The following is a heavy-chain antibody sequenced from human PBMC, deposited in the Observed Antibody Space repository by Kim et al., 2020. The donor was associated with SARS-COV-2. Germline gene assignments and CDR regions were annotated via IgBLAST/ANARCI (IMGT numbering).Heavy chain of an antibody. J-gene: IGHJ4*02. V-gene: IGHV4-31*03. CDR2: IYHSGTT. CDR1: GGSISTGGFY. Sequence: SETLSLTCTVSGGSISTGGFYWSWLRQHPEKGLEWIGYIYHSGTTKYNPSLGSRVTISVDTSNNQFSLKLTSMTAADTAVYYCARDGPGGGHFDYWGQGNRVTVSS. D-gene: IGHD1-26*01. CDR3: ARDGPGGGHFDY.